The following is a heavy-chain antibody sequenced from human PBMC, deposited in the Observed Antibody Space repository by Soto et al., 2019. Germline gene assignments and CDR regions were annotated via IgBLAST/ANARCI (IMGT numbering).Heavy chain of an antibody. J-gene: IGHJ4*02. Sequence: KESGPVLVKPTETLTLTCTVSGFSLSNARMGVSWIRQPPGKALEWLAHIFSNDEKSYSTSLKSRLTISKDTSKSQVVLTMTNMDPVDTATYYCARRSTNDFWSGYYTGGGFDYWGQGTLVTVSS. D-gene: IGHD3-3*01. V-gene: IGHV2-26*01. CDR3: ARRSTNDFWSGYYTGGGFDY. CDR2: IFSNDEK. CDR1: GFSLSNARMG.